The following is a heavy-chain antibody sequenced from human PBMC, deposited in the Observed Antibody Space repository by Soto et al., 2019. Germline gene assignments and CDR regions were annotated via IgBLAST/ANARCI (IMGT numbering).Heavy chain of an antibody. CDR3: ARIGNPRYSDWGDYYGMDV. CDR2: IYHSGST. D-gene: IGHD6-13*01. CDR1: GGSISSGGYS. Sequence: SETLSLTCGVSGGSISSGGYSWSWIRQPPGKGLEWIGYIYHSGSTYYNPSLKSRVTISVDTSKNQFSLKLSSVTAADTAVYYCARIGNPRYSDWGDYYGMDVWGQGTTVTVSS. V-gene: IGHV4-30-2*01. J-gene: IGHJ6*02.